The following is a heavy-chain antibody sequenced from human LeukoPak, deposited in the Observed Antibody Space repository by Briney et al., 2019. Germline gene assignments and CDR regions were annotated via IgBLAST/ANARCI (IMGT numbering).Heavy chain of an antibody. V-gene: IGHV4-59*08. CDR3: ARSLTTGIDWFDP. D-gene: IGHD4/OR15-4a*01. CDR1: GGSISSYY. CDR2: IYYSGST. Sequence: SETLSLTCTVSGGSISSYYWSWIRRPPGKGLEWIGYIYYSGSTNYNPSLRSRVTISVDASKNQFSLKLSSVTAADTAVYYCARSLTTGIDWFDPWGQGTLVTVSS. J-gene: IGHJ5*02.